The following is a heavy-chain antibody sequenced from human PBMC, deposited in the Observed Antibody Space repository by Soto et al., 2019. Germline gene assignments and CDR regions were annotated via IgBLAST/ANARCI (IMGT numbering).Heavy chain of an antibody. CDR3: AKSGNGSYPFSRMIDS. V-gene: IGHV4-39*01. J-gene: IGHJ4*02. CDR2: VYYSGTS. Sequence: SETLSPASRVSIGSRGIRTSYCGWFRETPQKGLEWIGRVYYSGTSHKNPTLRTPVPISLDTSRNQFSLRLSSVTAAATTVYHGAKSGNGSYPFSRMIDSWGQGALVTVSS. D-gene: IGHD5-18*01. CDR1: IGSRGIRTSY.